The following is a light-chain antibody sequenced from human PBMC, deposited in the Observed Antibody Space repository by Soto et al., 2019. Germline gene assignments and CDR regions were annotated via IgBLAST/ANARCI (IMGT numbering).Light chain of an antibody. J-gene: IGKJ4*01. Sequence: EIVLKQSPGTLSLSPGERATLSCRASQSVTSTHLAWYQQKPGQAPRLLIYDASTRATGIPDRFSGSGSGTDFTLTISRLEPEDFAVYYCQQYSVWPLTFGGGTKVDIK. CDR3: QQYSVWPLT. CDR2: DAS. CDR1: QSVTSTH. V-gene: IGKV3-20*01.